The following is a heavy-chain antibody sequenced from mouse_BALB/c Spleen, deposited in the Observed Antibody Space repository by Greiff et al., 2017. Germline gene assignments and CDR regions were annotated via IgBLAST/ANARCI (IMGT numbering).Heavy chain of an antibody. Sequence: EVQGVESGGGLVKPGGSLKLSCAASGFTFSGYTMSWVRQTPEKRLEWVATISSGGSYTYYPDSVKGRFTISRDNAKNTLYLQMSSLKSEDTAMYYCARGYYGNPFDYWGQGTTLTVSS. V-gene: IGHV5-6-4*01. CDR2: ISSGGSYT. CDR1: GFTFSGYT. CDR3: ARGYYGNPFDY. D-gene: IGHD2-1*01. J-gene: IGHJ2*01.